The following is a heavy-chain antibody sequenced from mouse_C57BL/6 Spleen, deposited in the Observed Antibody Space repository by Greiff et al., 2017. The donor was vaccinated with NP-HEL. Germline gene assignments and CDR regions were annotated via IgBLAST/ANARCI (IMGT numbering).Heavy chain of an antibody. CDR3: ARGTTVVNYAMDY. J-gene: IGHJ4*01. CDR1: GYSFTDYN. D-gene: IGHD1-1*01. CDR2: INPNYGTT. V-gene: IGHV1-39*01. Sequence: VQLKESGPELVKPGASVKISCKASGYSFTDYNMNWVKQSNGKSLEWIGVINPNYGTTSYNQKFKGKATLTVDQSSSTAYMQLNSLTSEDSAVYYCARGTTVVNYAMDYWGQGTSVTVSS.